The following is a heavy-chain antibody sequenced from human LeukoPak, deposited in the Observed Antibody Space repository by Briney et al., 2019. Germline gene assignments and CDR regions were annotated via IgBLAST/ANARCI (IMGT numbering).Heavy chain of an antibody. Sequence: GGPLRLSCAASGFTFNNYAMNWVRQAPGKGLEWVSSISGGGETTYYADSAKGRFTISRDNSQNTLYQQMNSLRAEDTAVYYCARDYADYVGYFFFDYWGQGTLVTVSS. J-gene: IGHJ4*02. V-gene: IGHV3-23*01. D-gene: IGHD4-17*01. CDR2: ISGGGETT. CDR3: ARDYADYVGYFFFDY. CDR1: GFTFNNYA.